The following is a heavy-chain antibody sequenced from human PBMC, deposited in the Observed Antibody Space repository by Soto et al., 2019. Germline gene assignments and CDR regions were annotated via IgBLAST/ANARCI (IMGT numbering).Heavy chain of an antibody. CDR2: ISAYNGNT. J-gene: IGHJ4*02. CDR3: ARGKVVVVPAALGLFDY. Sequence: QVQLVQSGAEVKKPGASVKVSCKTSGYTFRSYGISWVRQAPGQGLEWMGWISAYNGNTNSAQKVQGRVIMTTDTSTSTADMGLRNPRSDDTAVYYCARGKVVVVPAALGLFDYWGQGTLVTVSS. D-gene: IGHD2-2*01. CDR1: GYTFRSYG. V-gene: IGHV1-18*01.